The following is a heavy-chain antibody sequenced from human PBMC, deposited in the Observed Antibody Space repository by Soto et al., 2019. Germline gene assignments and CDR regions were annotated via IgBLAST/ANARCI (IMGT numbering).Heavy chain of an antibody. CDR1: GYTFTGYY. J-gene: IGHJ4*02. D-gene: IGHD2-15*01. V-gene: IGHV1-2*02. Sequence: ASVKVSCKASGYTFTGYYMYWVRQAPGQGLEWMGWINPNSGGTNYAQKFPGRVTRTRDTSISTAYMELSRLRSDDTAVYYCARVNVVVVAATREYYFDYGGQGTLVTVSS. CDR3: ARVNVVVVAATREYYFDY. CDR2: INPNSGGT.